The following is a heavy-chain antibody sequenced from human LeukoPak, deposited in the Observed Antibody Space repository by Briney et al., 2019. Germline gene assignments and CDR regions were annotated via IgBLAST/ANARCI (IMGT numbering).Heavy chain of an antibody. D-gene: IGHD3-10*01. Sequence: SETLSLTCTVSGGSISSDNYQWSWIRQPPEKGLEWIGYINYSGSTYYNPSLKSRVTISVDTSKNHFSLKLSSVTAADTAVYYCARYGSGSTWFDPWGQGTLVTVSS. CDR1: GGSISSDNYQ. J-gene: IGHJ5*02. V-gene: IGHV4-30-4*01. CDR2: INYSGST. CDR3: ARYGSGSTWFDP.